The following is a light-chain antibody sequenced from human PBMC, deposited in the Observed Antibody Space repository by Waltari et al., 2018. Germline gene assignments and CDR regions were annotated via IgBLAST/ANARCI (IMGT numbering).Light chain of an antibody. CDR1: SSDIGDYNY. Sequence: QSALTQPASVSGSPGQSITVSCTGSSSDIGDYNYVSWYQQHPGKVPKLMIYDVNKRPSGVSHRFFGSKSGNTASLTISGLQPEDEADYYCASYTSSGALMFGGGTKVTIL. V-gene: IGLV2-14*03. CDR3: ASYTSSGALM. CDR2: DVN. J-gene: IGLJ3*02.